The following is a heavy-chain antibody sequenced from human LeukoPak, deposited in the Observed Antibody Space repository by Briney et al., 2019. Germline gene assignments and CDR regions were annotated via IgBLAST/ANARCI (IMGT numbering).Heavy chain of an antibody. Sequence: GGSLRLACATFGFAFSNYGMYWVGQAPGKGLQWVTYIRSDGNQKEYIDSVKGRFTISRDDSKNTLYLQMNSLSAEDTAVYYCVKPGPGGLPAYFDSWGQGTLVTVSS. CDR1: GFAFSNYG. V-gene: IGHV3-30*02. J-gene: IGHJ4*02. D-gene: IGHD1-26*01. CDR2: IRSDGNQK. CDR3: VKPGPGGLPAYFDS.